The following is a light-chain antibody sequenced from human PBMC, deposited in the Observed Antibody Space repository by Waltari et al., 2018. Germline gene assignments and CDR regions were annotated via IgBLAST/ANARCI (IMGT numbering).Light chain of an antibody. CDR2: GAS. Sequence: DIQMTQSPSSVSASVGDRVTITCRASQGISTWLAWYQQTPGKAPKLLFVGASALQSGVPSRFSGSVSGTEFTLTISSLQPEDFAVYYCQQASNFPLTFGGGTKIEIK. J-gene: IGKJ4*01. CDR1: QGISTW. CDR3: QQASNFPLT. V-gene: IGKV1-12*01.